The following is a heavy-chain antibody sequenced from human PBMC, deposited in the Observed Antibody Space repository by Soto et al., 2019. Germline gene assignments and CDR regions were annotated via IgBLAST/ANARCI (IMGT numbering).Heavy chain of an antibody. V-gene: IGHV3-23*01. J-gene: IGHJ6*03. CDR2: ISGSGGST. Sequence: GGSLRLSCAASGFTFSSYAMSWVRQAPGKGLEWVSAISGSGGSTYYADSVKGRFPNSRDNSKNTLYLQMNSLRAEDTAVYYCAKTGRYCSSTSCYKGYYYYYYMDVCGKGTTVTVSS. CDR1: GFTFSSYA. D-gene: IGHD2-2*02. CDR3: AKTGRYCSSTSCYKGYYYYYYMDV.